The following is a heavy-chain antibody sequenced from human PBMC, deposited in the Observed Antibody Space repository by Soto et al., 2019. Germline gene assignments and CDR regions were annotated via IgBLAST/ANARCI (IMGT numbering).Heavy chain of an antibody. D-gene: IGHD2-2*01. CDR1: GFTFGEFG. Sequence: GGSLRLSCTGSGFTFGEFGMSWFRQAPGKGLEWLSFIRSKGYGGTTESPAAVRGRFITSRDDSKSIAYLQMNSLKTEDTAVYYCASLTSWSQEYYYGMDVWGQGTTVTVSS. CDR2: IRSKGYGGTT. V-gene: IGHV3-49*03. J-gene: IGHJ6*02. CDR3: ASLTSWSQEYYYGMDV.